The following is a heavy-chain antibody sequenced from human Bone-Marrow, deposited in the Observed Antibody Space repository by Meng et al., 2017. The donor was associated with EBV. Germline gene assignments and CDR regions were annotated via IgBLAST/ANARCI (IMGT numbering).Heavy chain of an antibody. J-gene: IGHJ4*02. CDR1: GGSISSSSYY. CDR2: IYYSGST. Sequence: RLRLQAPGPGLVKPPETLSLTCTVPGGSISSSSYYWGWIRQPPGKGLEWIGSIYYSGSTYYNPSLKSRVTISVDTSKNQFSLKLSSVTAADTAVYYCARATYYYDSSGYSHALDYWGQGTLVTVSS. D-gene: IGHD3-22*01. CDR3: ARATYYYDSSGYSHALDY. V-gene: IGHV4-39*06.